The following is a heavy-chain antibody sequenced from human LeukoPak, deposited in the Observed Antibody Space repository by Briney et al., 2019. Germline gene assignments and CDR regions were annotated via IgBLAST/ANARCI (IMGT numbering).Heavy chain of an antibody. CDR1: GFTFDDYA. CDR2: ISWNSGSI. D-gene: IGHD5-24*01. J-gene: IGHJ4*02. CDR3: SRSLDY. V-gene: IGHV3-9*01. Sequence: GGSLRLSCAASGFTFDDYAMHWVRQAPGKGLEWVSGISWNSGSIGYADSVKGRFTISRDNAKNSLYLQMDSLRADDTAVYYCSRSLDYWGQGALVTVSS.